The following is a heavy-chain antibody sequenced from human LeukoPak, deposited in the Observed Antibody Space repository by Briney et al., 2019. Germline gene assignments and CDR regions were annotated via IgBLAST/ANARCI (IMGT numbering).Heavy chain of an antibody. CDR1: GGSISNYY. CDR2: IYYSGRT. CDR3: ARGGYRYEARYYFDY. Sequence: KPSETLSLTCTVSGGSISNYYWSWIRQPPGKGLEWIGYIYYSGRTNYNPSLKSRVTISVDTSKNQFSLKLSSVTAADTAVYYCARGGYRYEARYYFDYWGQGTLVTVSS. J-gene: IGHJ4*02. D-gene: IGHD5-18*01. V-gene: IGHV4-59*01.